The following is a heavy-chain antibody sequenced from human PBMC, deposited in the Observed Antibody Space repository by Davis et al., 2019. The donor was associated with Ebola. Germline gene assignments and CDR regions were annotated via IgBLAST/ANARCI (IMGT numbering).Heavy chain of an antibody. J-gene: IGHJ3*02. CDR2: VTASGGHT. V-gene: IGHV3-23*01. Sequence: GESLKISCATSGFTFTHYAMTWYRQAPGQGLQWVANVTASGGHTFYADSVKGRFTISRDNSKNTLYLQMNSLRAEDTAVYYCARDLYWKGAFDIWGQGTMVTVSS. CDR3: ARDLYWKGAFDI. CDR1: GFTFTHYA. D-gene: IGHD1-1*01.